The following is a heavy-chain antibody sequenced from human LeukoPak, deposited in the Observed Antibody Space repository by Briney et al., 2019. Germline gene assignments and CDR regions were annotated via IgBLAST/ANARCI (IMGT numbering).Heavy chain of an antibody. CDR3: ARDGSYCGGDCSVYSDY. J-gene: IGHJ4*02. D-gene: IGHD2-21*02. CDR2: ISSSGSTI. Sequence: PGGSLRLSCAASGFTFSSYSMNWVRQAPGKGLEWVSYISSSGSTIYYADSVKGRFTISRDNAKNSLYLQMNSLRAEDTAVYYCARDGSYCGGDCSVYSDYWGQGTLVTPSS. V-gene: IGHV3-48*01. CDR1: GFTFSSYS.